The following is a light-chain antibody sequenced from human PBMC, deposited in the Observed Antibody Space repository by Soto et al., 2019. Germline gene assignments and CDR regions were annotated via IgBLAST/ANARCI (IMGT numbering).Light chain of an antibody. CDR1: SSDVGGYNY. Sequence: QSVLTQPASVSGSPGQSITISCTGTSSDVGGYNYVSWYQQHPGKAPKLMIHDVSSRPSGVSNRFSGSKSGNTASLTISGLQAEDEADYYCSSFTSTITLAFGGGTKLTVL. CDR3: SSFTSTITLA. J-gene: IGLJ2*01. CDR2: DVS. V-gene: IGLV2-14*01.